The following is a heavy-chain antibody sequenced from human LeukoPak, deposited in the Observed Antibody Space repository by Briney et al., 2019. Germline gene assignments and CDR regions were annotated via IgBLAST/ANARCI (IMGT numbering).Heavy chain of an antibody. D-gene: IGHD1-26*01. V-gene: IGHV1-8*01. J-gene: IGHJ6*03. Sequence: ASVKVSCKASGYSFTNYAINWVRQATGQGLEWVGWINPNTGNTVYAPKFQGRVTMTRDTSISTAYMDLSSLRFEDTAVYYCGRVAVPDFLYSEYMGFWAKGSTVTVSS. CDR2: INPNTGNT. CDR1: GYSFTNYA. CDR3: GRVAVPDFLYSEYMGF.